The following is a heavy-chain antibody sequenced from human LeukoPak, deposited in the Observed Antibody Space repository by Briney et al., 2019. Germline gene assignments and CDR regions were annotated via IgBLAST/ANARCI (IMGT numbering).Heavy chain of an antibody. CDR1: GGSITGYY. CDR2: IYYSGTT. Sequence: PSETLSLTCTVSGGSITGYYWSWVRQPPGKGLEWIGYIYYSGTTNNNPSLKSRLTISLDTPKNQFSLKLSSVPPADTAVYYCARAHLSETDFDSWGQGTLVSVSS. D-gene: IGHD3-3*01. J-gene: IGHJ4*02. CDR3: ARAHLSETDFDS. V-gene: IGHV4-59*01.